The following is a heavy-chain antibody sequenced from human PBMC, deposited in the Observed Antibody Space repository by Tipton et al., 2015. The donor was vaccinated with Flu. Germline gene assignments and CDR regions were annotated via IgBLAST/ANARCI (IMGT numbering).Heavy chain of an antibody. V-gene: IGHV3-33*01. D-gene: IGHD3-3*01. CDR1: GFTFSSYG. CDR2: IWYDGSNK. CDR3: ARGLYDFWSGYSSGSPIDY. J-gene: IGHJ4*02. Sequence: SLRLSCAASGFTFSSYGMHWVRQAPGKGLEWVAVIWYDGSNKYYADSVKGRFTISRDNSKNTLYLQMNSLRAEDTAVYYCARGLYDFWSGYSSGSPIDYWGQGTLVTVSS.